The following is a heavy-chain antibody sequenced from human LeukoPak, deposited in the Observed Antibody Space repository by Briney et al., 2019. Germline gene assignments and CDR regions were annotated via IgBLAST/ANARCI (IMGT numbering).Heavy chain of an antibody. V-gene: IGHV5-51*01. D-gene: IGHD6-13*01. CDR2: IYPGDSDT. CDR3: VRFGLTSSLDY. Sequence: GESLKISCKASGYSFTNHWIGWVRQMPGKGLEWMGLIYPGDSDTRYSPSFQGQVTFSVDASISTAYLQLSGLRASDTAIYYCVRFGLTSSLDYWGQGTLVTVSS. J-gene: IGHJ4*02. CDR1: GYSFTNHW.